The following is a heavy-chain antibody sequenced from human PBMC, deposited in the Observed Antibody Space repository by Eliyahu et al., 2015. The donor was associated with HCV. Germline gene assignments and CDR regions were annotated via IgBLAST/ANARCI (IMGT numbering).Heavy chain of an antibody. CDR2: MFYSGRT. V-gene: IGHV4-59*01. J-gene: IGHJ4*02. CDR1: PGSIXSYY. CDR3: AAGRGGFFLDF. Sequence: QVQLQESGPGLVKPSXTLXLXCTVSPGSIXSYYWXWVXQPPGXGREWIAYMFYSGRTKYNPSLESRVTLSVDRSKSQVSLKLSSVTAADTAVYYCAAGRGGFFLDFWGQGSLVTVSS. D-gene: IGHD3-16*01.